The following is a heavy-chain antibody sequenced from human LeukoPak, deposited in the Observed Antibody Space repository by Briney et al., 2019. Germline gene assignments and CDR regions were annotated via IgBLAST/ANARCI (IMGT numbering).Heavy chain of an antibody. CDR3: ARNAGRQQQLDY. J-gene: IGHJ4*02. V-gene: IGHV4-34*01. CDR1: GGSFSGYY. Sequence: SETLSLTCAVYGGSFSGYYWSWIRQPPGKGLEWIGEINHSGSTYYNPSLKSRVTISVDTSKNQFSLKLSSVTAADTAVYYCARNAGRQQQLDYWGQGTLVTVSS. CDR2: INHSGST. D-gene: IGHD6-13*01.